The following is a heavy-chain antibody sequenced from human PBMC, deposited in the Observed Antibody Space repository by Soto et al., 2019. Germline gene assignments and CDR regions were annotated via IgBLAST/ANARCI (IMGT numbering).Heavy chain of an antibody. Sequence: SETRSLTCTVSGDSMTKYYWSWIRQPAGKVLEWIGRIYTSGSTNYNPSLKSRVTMSIDTSNNHFSLDLKSVTAADTAVYYCARTVGAAYYFDFWGQGALVTVSS. CDR3: ARTVGAAYYFDF. V-gene: IGHV4-4*07. J-gene: IGHJ4*02. D-gene: IGHD1-26*01. CDR1: GDSMTKYY. CDR2: IYTSGST.